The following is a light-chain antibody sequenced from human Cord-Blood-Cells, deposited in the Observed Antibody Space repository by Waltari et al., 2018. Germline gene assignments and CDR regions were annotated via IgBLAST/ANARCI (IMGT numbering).Light chain of an antibody. CDR1: SSDVGGYNY. CDR2: EVS. CDR3: SSYAGSINFVV. J-gene: IGLJ2*01. V-gene: IGLV2-8*01. Sequence: QSALTQPPSASGSPGQSVTISCPGTSSDVGGYNYVSWYQQHPGKAPKLMIYEVSKRPSGVPDRFSGSKSGNTASLTVSGLQAEDEADYYCSSYAGSINFVVFGGGTKLTVL.